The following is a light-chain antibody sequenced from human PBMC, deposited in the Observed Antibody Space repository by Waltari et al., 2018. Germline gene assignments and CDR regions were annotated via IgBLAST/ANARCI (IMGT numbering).Light chain of an antibody. V-gene: IGLV3-1*01. CDR1: RLTYNY. J-gene: IGLJ2*01. CDR2: QNT. Sequence: SYELIQLPSMSVSPGQTARITCSGDRLTYNYTCWYQQKPGQSPILVIYQNTKRPSGILERFSASKSGNTATLTISGTQALDEAGYYCQAWDSNTLIFGGGTYLTVL. CDR3: QAWDSNTLI.